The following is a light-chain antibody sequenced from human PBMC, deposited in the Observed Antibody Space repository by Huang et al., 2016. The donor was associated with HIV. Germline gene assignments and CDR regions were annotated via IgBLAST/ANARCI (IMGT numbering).Light chain of an antibody. CDR3: QHYYSTPRT. Sequence: DIVMSQSPDSLAVSLGERATINCKSSQSVLYSSKNKNYFAWNQQKPGQPPKLLIYWASTRESGVPDRFRGSGSGTDFTLTISSLQAEDVAVYYCQHYYSTPRTFGQGTKVEIK. CDR1: QSVLYSSKNKNY. V-gene: IGKV4-1*01. CDR2: WAS. J-gene: IGKJ1*01.